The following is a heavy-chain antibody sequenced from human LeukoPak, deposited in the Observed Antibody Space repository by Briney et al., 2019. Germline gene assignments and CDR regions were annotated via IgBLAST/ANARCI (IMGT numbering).Heavy chain of an antibody. D-gene: IGHD3-10*01. V-gene: IGHV3-30*18. Sequence: AGGSLRLSCAASGFTFSSYGMHWVRQAPGKGLEWVAVISYDGSNKYYADSVKGRFTISRDNSKNTLYLQMNSLRAEDTAVYYCAKTLWFGESLDAFDIWGQGTMVTVSS. CDR3: AKTLWFGESLDAFDI. J-gene: IGHJ3*02. CDR2: ISYDGSNK. CDR1: GFTFSSYG.